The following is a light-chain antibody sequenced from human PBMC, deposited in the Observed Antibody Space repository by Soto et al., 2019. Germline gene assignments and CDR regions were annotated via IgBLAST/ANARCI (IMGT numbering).Light chain of an antibody. J-gene: IGKJ2*01. Sequence: EIVLTQSPGTLSLSPGERATLSCRASQSVSSAYLAWYQQIPGQAPRLLIYGASSRATGIPDRFSASGSGTDFTLTISGLEPEDFAVDYCQQSGSSFYTFGQGTKLEIK. CDR1: QSVSSAY. CDR2: GAS. CDR3: QQSGSSFYT. V-gene: IGKV3-20*01.